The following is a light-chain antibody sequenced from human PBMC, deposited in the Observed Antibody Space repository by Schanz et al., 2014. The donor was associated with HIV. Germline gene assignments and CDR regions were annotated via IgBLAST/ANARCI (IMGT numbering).Light chain of an antibody. Sequence: QSVVTQPPSASGTPGQRVTISCSGSSSNIGSNTVNWYQQLPGTAPKLLIYRNSQRPSGVSNRFSGLKSGNTASLTISGLQAEDEADYYCGSCSPTNTCTFGGGTKLTVL. CDR1: SSNIGSNT. V-gene: IGLV1-44*01. J-gene: IGLJ3*02. CDR2: RNS. CDR3: GSCSPTNTCT.